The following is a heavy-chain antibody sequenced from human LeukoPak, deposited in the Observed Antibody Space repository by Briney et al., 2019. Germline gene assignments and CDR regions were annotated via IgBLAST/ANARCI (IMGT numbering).Heavy chain of an antibody. V-gene: IGHV3-7*01. D-gene: IGHD3-9*01. Sequence: PGGSRRLSWAASGFTFITYWMTWVRQAPGKGLEWVANIKQDGSEKYFVDSVKGRFSISRDNAKNSLYLQMNSLRAEDTAVYYCRVLRYFDWIYFDYWGQGTLVTVSS. CDR3: RVLRYFDWIYFDY. CDR2: IKQDGSEK. CDR1: GFTFITYW. J-gene: IGHJ4*02.